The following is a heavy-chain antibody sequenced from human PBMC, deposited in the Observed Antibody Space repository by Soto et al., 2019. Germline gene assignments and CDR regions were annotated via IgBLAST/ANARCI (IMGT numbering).Heavy chain of an antibody. CDR2: IYTSGST. J-gene: IGHJ4*01. V-gene: IGHV4-4*07. Sequence: SDTLCDTCTVSVGSISSYYWSWIRQPAGKGLEWIGRIYTSGSTNYNPSLKSRVTMSVDTSKNQFSLKLSSVTAADTAVYYCARTSYYYHSSGYYYARPDWGHEILATVS. CDR1: VGSISSYY. D-gene: IGHD3-22*01. CDR3: ARTSYYYHSSGYYYARPD.